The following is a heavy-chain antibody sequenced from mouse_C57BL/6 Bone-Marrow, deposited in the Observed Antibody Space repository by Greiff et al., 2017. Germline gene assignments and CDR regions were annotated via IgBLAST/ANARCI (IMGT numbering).Heavy chain of an antibody. J-gene: IGHJ1*03. CDR2: IYPGDGDT. CDR1: GYAFSSYW. V-gene: IGHV1-80*01. D-gene: IGHD1-1*01. Sequence: QVQLQQSGAELVKPGASVKISCKASGYAFSSYWMNWVKQRPGKGLEWIGQIYPGDGDTNYNGKFKGKATLTADKSSSTTYMQLSRLTSEDSAVYFCARRGYCGSSRYFDVWGKGTTLTVSS. CDR3: ARRGYCGSSRYFDV.